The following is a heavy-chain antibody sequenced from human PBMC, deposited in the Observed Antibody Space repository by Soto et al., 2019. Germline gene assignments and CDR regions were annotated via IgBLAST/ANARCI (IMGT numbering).Heavy chain of an antibody. V-gene: IGHV4-34*01. CDR3: ARGATMVRGVIIK. CDR1: GGSFSGYY. CDR2: INHSGST. J-gene: IGHJ4*02. Sequence: SETLSLTCAVYGGSFSGYYWSWIRQPPGKGLEWIGEINHSGSTNYNPSLKSRVTISVDTSKNQFSLKLSSVTAADTAVYYCARGATMVRGVIIKWGQGTLVTV. D-gene: IGHD3-10*01.